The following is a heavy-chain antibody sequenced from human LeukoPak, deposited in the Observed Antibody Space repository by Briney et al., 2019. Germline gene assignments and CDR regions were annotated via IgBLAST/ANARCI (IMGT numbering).Heavy chain of an antibody. V-gene: IGHV3-48*04. Sequence: GGSLRLSCAASGFTFRSYSMNWVRQAPGKGLEWVSFISGMSSTIYYADSVKGRFTISRDNAKNSLYLQMNSLRAEDTAVYYCARDPATTISNDYWGQGTLVTVSS. D-gene: IGHD3-9*01. J-gene: IGHJ4*02. CDR3: ARDPATTISNDY. CDR2: ISGMSSTI. CDR1: GFTFRSYS.